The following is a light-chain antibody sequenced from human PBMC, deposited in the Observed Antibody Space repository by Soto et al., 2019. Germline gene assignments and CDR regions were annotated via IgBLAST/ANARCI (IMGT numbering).Light chain of an antibody. V-gene: IGKV1-12*01. CDR1: QGIGSW. J-gene: IGKJ4*01. CDR2: SAS. Sequence: ILMTQSPSSVSASVGDTVTITCRASQGIGSWLAWYHQIPGKAPKLLIYSASSLQSGTPSRFTGRGSGAAFTLTITNLQPEDVGVYHCQQASSFPLTFGGGTKVDIK. CDR3: QQASSFPLT.